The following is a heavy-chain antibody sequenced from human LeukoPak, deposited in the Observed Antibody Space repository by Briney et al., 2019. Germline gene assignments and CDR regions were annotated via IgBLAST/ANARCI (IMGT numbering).Heavy chain of an antibody. CDR1: GFTFSSYA. J-gene: IGHJ4*02. Sequence: PGGSLRLSCAASGFTFSSYAVSWVRQAPGKGLEWVSAIGTSGDYTYYADSVKGRFTISRDNSKNTLYLQMNSLRAEDTAIFYCATILRGSWYGPFDYWGQGTLVTVSS. CDR2: IGTSGDYT. V-gene: IGHV3-23*01. CDR3: ATILRGSWYGPFDY. D-gene: IGHD6-13*01.